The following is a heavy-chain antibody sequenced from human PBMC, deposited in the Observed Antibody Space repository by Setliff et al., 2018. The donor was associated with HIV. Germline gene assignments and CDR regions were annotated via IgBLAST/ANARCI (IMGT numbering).Heavy chain of an antibody. V-gene: IGHV4-34*01. CDR3: ARGGENMKNYYYYYMDV. CDR1: GGSLSGYH. J-gene: IGHJ6*03. D-gene: IGHD3-16*01. Sequence: SETLSLTCAVYGGSLSGYHWSWIRQSPEKGLEWIGEINHSGSTNYNPSLKSRVTISVDTSKNQFSLKLSSVTAADTAVYYCARGGENMKNYYYYYMDVWGKGTTVTVSS. CDR2: INHSGST.